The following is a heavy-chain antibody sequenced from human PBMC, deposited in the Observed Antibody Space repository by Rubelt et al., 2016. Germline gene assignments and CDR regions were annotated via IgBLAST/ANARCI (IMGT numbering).Heavy chain of an antibody. J-gene: IGHJ6*02. V-gene: IGHV1-69*06. CDR2: IIAIFGTA. D-gene: IGHD6-13*01. CDR1: GGTFSSYA. CDR3: ARDLAAAGTSYYGMDV. Sequence: QVQLVQSGAEVKKPGASVKVSCKASGGTFSSYAISWVRQAPGQGLAWMGGIIAIFGTANYAQQFQGRVTITAYKSTSTAYRELSNLRSEDTAVYYCARDLAAAGTSYYGMDVWGQGTTVTVSS.